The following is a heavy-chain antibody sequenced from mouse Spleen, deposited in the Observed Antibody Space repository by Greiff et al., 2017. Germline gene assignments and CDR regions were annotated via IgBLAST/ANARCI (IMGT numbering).Heavy chain of an antibody. J-gene: IGHJ4*01. Sequence: EVKLVESGPELVKPGASVKISCKASGYSFTDYNMNWVKQSNGKSLEWIGVINPNYGTTSYNQKFKGKATLTVDQSSSTAYMQLNSLTSEDSAVYYCARKGGSSSSYYAMDYWGRGTSGTVSS. V-gene: IGHV1-39*01. CDR3: ARKGGSSSSYYAMDY. CDR1: GYSFTDYN. D-gene: IGHD1-1*01. CDR2: INPNYGTT.